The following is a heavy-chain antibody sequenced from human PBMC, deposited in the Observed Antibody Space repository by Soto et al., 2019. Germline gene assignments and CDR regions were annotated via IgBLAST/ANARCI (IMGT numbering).Heavy chain of an antibody. V-gene: IGHV1-18*01. D-gene: IGHD6-19*01. CDR1: GDTFSNSG. CDR3: AIAPAYSTGWCQGFDP. Sequence: ASVKVSCKAYGDTFSNSGVTWVRQAPGQGLEWMGWISVYNGNTIYGQNLQGRVTMTTDTSATTAYLDLRSLRSDDTAVYYCAIAPAYSTGWCQGFDPWGQGTLVT. CDR2: ISVYNGNT. J-gene: IGHJ5*02.